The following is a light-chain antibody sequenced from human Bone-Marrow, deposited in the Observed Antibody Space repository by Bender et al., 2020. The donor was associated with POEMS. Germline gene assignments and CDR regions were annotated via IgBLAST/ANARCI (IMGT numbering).Light chain of an antibody. Sequence: QSALTQPRSVSGSPGQSVTISCTGTSSDTGGSNYVSWYQHHSGKVPTLIIYDVIQRPAGVPGRFPGSKSGNPASLTISGLQAEDEADYYCCSYTLAYAWVFGGGTELTVL. CDR3: CSYTLAYAWV. V-gene: IGLV2-11*01. CDR1: SSDTGGSNY. CDR2: DVI. J-gene: IGLJ3*02.